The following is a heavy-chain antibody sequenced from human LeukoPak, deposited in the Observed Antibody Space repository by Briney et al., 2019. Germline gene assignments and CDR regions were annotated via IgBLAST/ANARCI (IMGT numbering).Heavy chain of an antibody. J-gene: IGHJ3*02. CDR3: ARDLRGSDAFDI. CDR2: IYHSGST. Sequence: MTSETLSLTCTVSGYSISSGYYWGWIRQPPGKGLEWIGSIYHSGSTYYNPSLKSRVTISVDTSKNQFSLKLSSVTAADTAVYYCARDLRGSDAFDIWGQGTMVTVSP. CDR1: GYSISSGYY. V-gene: IGHV4-38-2*02.